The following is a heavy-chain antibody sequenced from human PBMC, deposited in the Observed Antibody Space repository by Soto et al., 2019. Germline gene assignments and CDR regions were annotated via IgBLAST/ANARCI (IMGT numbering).Heavy chain of an antibody. CDR1: GFTFSSYG. CDR3: AKERHSGIPYFEY. D-gene: IGHD2-21*01. Sequence: GGSLRLSCAASGFTFSSYGMHWVRQAPGKGLEWVAVISYDGSNKYYADSVKGRFTISRDNSKNTLYLQMNSLRAEDTAVYYCAKERHSGIPYFEYWGQGTLVTVSS. CDR2: ISYDGSNK. J-gene: IGHJ4*02. V-gene: IGHV3-30*18.